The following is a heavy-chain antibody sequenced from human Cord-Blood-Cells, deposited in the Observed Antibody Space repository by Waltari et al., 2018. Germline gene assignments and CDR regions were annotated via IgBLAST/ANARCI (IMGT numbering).Heavy chain of an antibody. CDR1: GGPISSSSYY. Sequence: QLQLQESGPGLVKPSETLSLTCTVSGGPISSSSYYLGWNRQPPGKGLEWIGSIYYSGSTYYNPSLKSRVTISVDTSKNQFSLKLSSVTAADTAVYYCARLDVRFSYYFDYWGQGTLVTVSS. CDR2: IYYSGST. J-gene: IGHJ4*02. D-gene: IGHD3-10*02. CDR3: ARLDVRFSYYFDY. V-gene: IGHV4-39*01.